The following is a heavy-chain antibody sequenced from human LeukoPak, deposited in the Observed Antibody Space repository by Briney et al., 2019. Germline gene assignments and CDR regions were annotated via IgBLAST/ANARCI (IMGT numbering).Heavy chain of an antibody. CDR2: ISVSGSTT. V-gene: IGHV3-23*01. D-gene: IGHD4-17*01. CDR1: GFSFSSYA. J-gene: IGHJ3*02. Sequence: GGSLRLSCAASGFSFSSYAMSWVRQGPGKGLEWVSAISVSGSTTYYADSVKGRFSISRDNSANTLYLQMNSLRAEDTAVYYCATLPLRDAFDIWSQGTMVTVSS. CDR3: ATLPLRDAFDI.